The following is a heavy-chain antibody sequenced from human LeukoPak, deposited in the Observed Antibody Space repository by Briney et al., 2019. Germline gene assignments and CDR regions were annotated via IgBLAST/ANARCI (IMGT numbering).Heavy chain of an antibody. V-gene: IGHV1-8*02. Sequence: ASVKVSCKASGYTFTSYGINWVRQATGQGLEWMGWMNPNSGNTGYAQKFQGRVTMTRNTSISTAYMELSSLRSEDTAVYYCARGGNYGGSLGFDPWGQGTLVTVSS. J-gene: IGHJ5*02. CDR2: MNPNSGNT. CDR1: GYTFTSYG. D-gene: IGHD4-23*01. CDR3: ARGGNYGGSLGFDP.